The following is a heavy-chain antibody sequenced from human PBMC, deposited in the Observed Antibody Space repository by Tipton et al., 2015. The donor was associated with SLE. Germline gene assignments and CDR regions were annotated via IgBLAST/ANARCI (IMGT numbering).Heavy chain of an antibody. CDR2: MNPNSGNT. D-gene: IGHD6-19*01. Sequence: QVQLVQSGAEVKKPGASVKVSCKSSGYIFTSYDINWVRQATGQGLEWMGWMNPNSGNTNYAHKFQGRVTMTRHTSISTAYMELSSLRSEDTAVYYCARGVHSSGYYYFDYWGQGTLVTVSS. J-gene: IGHJ4*02. CDR3: ARGVHSSGYYYFDY. CDR1: GYIFTSYD. V-gene: IGHV1-8*02.